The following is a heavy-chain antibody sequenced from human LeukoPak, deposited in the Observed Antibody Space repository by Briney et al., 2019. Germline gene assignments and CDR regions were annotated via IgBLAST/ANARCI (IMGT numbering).Heavy chain of an antibody. D-gene: IGHD6-19*01. CDR2: IFGSGGST. CDR1: GFTFGDYA. J-gene: IGHJ4*02. V-gene: IGHV3-23*01. CDR3: AKTTTGYSSGRFPGWPVDY. Sequence: PGRSLRLSCTASGFTFGDYAMSWVRQAPGKGLECVSGIFGSGGSTHYADSVKGRFTISRDNSKNTVYLQMNSLRAEDTAVYYCAKTTTGYSSGRFPGWPVDYWGQGTLVTVSS.